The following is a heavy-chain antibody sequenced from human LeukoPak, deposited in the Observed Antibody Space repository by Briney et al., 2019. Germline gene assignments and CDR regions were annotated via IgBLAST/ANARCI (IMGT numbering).Heavy chain of an antibody. J-gene: IGHJ6*02. CDR1: GFTFSDYA. CDR3: ARADYYYGMDV. V-gene: IGHV3-33*01. CDR2: IWHDGSRK. Sequence: GGSLRLSCETSGFTFSDYAMHWVRQAPGKGLEWVAVIWHDGSRKYYADSVKGRFTISRDNSKNTQSLQMNSLRAEDTALYYCARADYYYGMDVWGQGTTVTVSS.